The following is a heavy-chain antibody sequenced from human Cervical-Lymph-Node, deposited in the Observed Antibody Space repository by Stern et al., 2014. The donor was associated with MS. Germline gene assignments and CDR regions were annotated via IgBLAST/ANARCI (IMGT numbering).Heavy chain of an antibody. J-gene: IGHJ6*02. CDR2: ISYDASNK. CDR1: GFTFSSYG. CDR3: AKDLGGTYYHYYYGMDV. Sequence: VQLVESGGGVVQPGRSLRLSCAASGFTFSSYGMHWVRPAPGKGLEWVAVISYDASNKYYADSVTGRFTISTDNSKNTLYLQMNSMRAEDTAVYYCAKDLGGTYYHYYYGMDVWGQGTTVTVSS. V-gene: IGHV3-30*18. D-gene: IGHD1-26*01.